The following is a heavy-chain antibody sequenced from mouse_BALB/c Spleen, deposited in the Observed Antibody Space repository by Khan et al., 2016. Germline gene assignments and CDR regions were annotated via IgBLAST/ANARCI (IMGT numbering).Heavy chain of an antibody. V-gene: IGHV3-2*02. CDR3: ARCFGYRGFDY. Sequence: VQLKESGPGLVKPSQSLSLTCTVTGYSITSDYAWNWIRQFPGNKLEWMGYISYSGSTNYNPSLKSRVSITRDTSKNQVFLQLNSVTTEDTATYYCARCFGYRGFDYWGQGTLVTVSA. J-gene: IGHJ3*01. D-gene: IGHD2-2*01. CDR1: GYSITSDYA. CDR2: ISYSGST.